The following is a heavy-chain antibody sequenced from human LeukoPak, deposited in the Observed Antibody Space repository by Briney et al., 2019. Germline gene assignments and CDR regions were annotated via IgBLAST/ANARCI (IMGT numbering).Heavy chain of an antibody. Sequence: GRSLRLSCAASGFTFSSYAMHWVRQAPGKGLEWVAVISYDGSNKYYADSVKGRFTISRDIAKNTLYLQMNSLRAEDTAVYYCARGDIGIAAAVQPWGQGTLVTVSS. V-gene: IGHV3-30-3*01. CDR3: ARGDIGIAAAVQP. CDR2: ISYDGSNK. D-gene: IGHD6-13*01. CDR1: GFTFSSYA. J-gene: IGHJ4*02.